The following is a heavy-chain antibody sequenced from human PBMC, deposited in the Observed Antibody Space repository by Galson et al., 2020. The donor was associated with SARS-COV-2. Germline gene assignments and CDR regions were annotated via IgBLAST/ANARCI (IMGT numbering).Heavy chain of an antibody. CDR2: IWYDGSNK. CDR1: GFTFSTYG. D-gene: IGHD3-22*01. Sequence: TGGSLRLSCVASGFTFSTYGMHWVRQAPGKGLEWVAVIWYDGSNKYYGDSVKGRFTISRDNSKNTLYLQMSSLRADDTAMYYCARASSARSFDSWGQGTLVTVSS. J-gene: IGHJ5*01. CDR3: ARASSARSFDS. V-gene: IGHV3-33*01.